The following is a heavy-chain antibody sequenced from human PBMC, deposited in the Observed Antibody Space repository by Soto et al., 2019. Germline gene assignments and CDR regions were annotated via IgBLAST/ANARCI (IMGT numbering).Heavy chain of an antibody. V-gene: IGHV4-59*01. Sequence: SETLSLTCTVSGGSISSYYWSWIRQPPGKGLEWIGYIYYSGSTNYNPSLKSRVTISVDTSKNQFSLKLRSVTAADTAVYYCAGSFRINNWFDPWGQGTLVTVSS. J-gene: IGHJ5*02. CDR2: IYYSGST. D-gene: IGHD2-15*01. CDR3: AGSFRINNWFDP. CDR1: GGSISSYY.